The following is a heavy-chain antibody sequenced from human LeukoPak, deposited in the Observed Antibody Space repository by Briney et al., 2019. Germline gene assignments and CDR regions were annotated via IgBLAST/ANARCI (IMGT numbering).Heavy chain of an antibody. CDR3: ARVPHCTSTSCYVGGYHMVV. J-gene: IGHJ6*03. CDR1: GYSISSGYY. Sequence: SETLSLTCTVSGYSISSGYYWGWIRQPPGKGLEWIGSIDHSGSTNDNPSLKSRVTVSVDTSKNQFSLKLSSVTAADTAVYYCARVPHCTSTSCYVGGYHMVVWGKGTTVTVSS. D-gene: IGHD2-2*01. V-gene: IGHV4-38-2*02. CDR2: IDHSGST.